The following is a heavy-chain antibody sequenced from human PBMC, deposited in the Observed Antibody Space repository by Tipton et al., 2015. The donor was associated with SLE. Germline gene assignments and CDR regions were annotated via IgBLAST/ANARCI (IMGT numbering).Heavy chain of an antibody. CDR2: INHSGGT. Sequence: LRLSCAVYGGSFSGYYWSWIRQPPGKGLEWIGEINHSGGTNYNPSLKSRVTISVDTSKNQFSLKLSSVTAADTAVYYCARGEVLDYWGQGTLVTVSS. J-gene: IGHJ4*02. V-gene: IGHV4-34*09. D-gene: IGHD1-26*01. CDR3: ARGEVLDY. CDR1: GGSFSGYY.